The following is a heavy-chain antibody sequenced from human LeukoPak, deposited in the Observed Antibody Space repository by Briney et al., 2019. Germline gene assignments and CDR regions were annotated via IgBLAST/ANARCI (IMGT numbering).Heavy chain of an antibody. D-gene: IGHD3-22*01. CDR3: ARLYYYDSSGYHYFDY. CDR2: ISAYNGNT. V-gene: IGHV1-18*01. Sequence: ASVRVSCKASGYTFTSYGISWVRQAPGQGLEWMGWISAYNGNTNYAQKLQGRVTMTTDTSTSTAYMELRSLRSDDTAVYYCARLYYYDSSGYHYFDYWGQGTLVTVSS. CDR1: GYTFTSYG. J-gene: IGHJ4*02.